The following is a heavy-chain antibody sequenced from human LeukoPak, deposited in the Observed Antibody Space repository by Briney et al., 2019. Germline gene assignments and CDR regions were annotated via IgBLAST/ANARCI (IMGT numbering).Heavy chain of an antibody. J-gene: IGHJ4*02. CDR1: GFIFSSYW. V-gene: IGHV3-23*01. D-gene: IGHD5-18*01. CDR3: AKAGRGYSYGYFDY. CDR2: ISGSGGST. Sequence: PGGSLRLSCAASGFIFSSYWMHWVRQAPGKGLEWVSAISGSGGSTYYADSVKGRFTISRDNSKNTLYLQMNSLRAEDTAVYYCAKAGRGYSYGYFDYWGQGTLVTVSS.